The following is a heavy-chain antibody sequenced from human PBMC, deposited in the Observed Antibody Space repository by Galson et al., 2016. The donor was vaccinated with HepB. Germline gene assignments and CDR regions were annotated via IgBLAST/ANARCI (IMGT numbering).Heavy chain of an antibody. Sequence: QSGAEVKKAGESLKISCKASGYSFPYYWIGWVRQKPGKGLEWMGIIYPGDSEIRYSPSFQGQVTMSGDKSLRTAFLQWSGLKASDTAMYYWARQYNFWSGYSESYYGMDVWGQGTTVTVAS. J-gene: IGHJ6*02. V-gene: IGHV5-51*01. CDR2: IYPGDSEI. CDR3: ARQYNFWSGYSESYYGMDV. CDR1: GYSFPYYW. D-gene: IGHD3-3*01.